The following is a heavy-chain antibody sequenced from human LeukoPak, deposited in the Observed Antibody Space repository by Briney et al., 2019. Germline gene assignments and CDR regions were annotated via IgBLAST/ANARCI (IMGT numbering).Heavy chain of an antibody. Sequence: PSETLSLTCTVSGGSISSYYWSWIRQPPGKGLERIGYIYYSGSTNYNPSLKSRVTISVDTSKNQFSLKLSSVTAADTAVYYCAREAAAGADYWGQGTLVTVSS. CDR3: AREAAAGADY. CDR2: IYYSGST. J-gene: IGHJ4*02. V-gene: IGHV4-59*01. D-gene: IGHD6-13*01. CDR1: GGSISSYY.